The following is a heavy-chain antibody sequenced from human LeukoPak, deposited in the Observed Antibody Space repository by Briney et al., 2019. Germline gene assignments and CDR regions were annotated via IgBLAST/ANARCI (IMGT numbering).Heavy chain of an antibody. CDR1: GGTFSSYA. V-gene: IGHV1-69*05. Sequence: ASVKVSCKASGGTFSSYAISWVRQAPGQGLEWMGGIIPIFGTANYAQKLQDRVTMTTDTSTSTAYMELRSLRSDDTAVYYCARDGALGPERPPDYWGQGTLVTVSS. CDR2: IIPIFGTA. D-gene: IGHD1-14*01. J-gene: IGHJ4*02. CDR3: ARDGALGPERPPDY.